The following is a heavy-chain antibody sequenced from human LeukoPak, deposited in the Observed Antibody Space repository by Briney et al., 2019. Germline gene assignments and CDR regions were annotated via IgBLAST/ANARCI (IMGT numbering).Heavy chain of an antibody. CDR1: GYTFTDYD. Sequence: SVKVSCKTSGYTFTDYDINWVRQAPGQGLEWMGGIIPIFGTANYAQKFQGRVTITADKSTSTAYMELSSLRSEDTAVYYCARAWHDFWSGYYFDYWGQGTLVTVSS. CDR3: ARAWHDFWSGYYFDY. D-gene: IGHD3-3*01. J-gene: IGHJ4*02. CDR2: IIPIFGTA. V-gene: IGHV1-69*06.